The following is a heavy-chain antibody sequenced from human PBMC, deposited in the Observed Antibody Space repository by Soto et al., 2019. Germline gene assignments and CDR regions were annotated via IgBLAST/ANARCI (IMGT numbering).Heavy chain of an antibody. D-gene: IGHD3-10*01. CDR2: ISARYGNT. V-gene: IGHV1-3*01. CDR1: GCCFTNYS. Sequence: APGRVGCEACGCCFTNYSINCVRQALAQTLECMSWISARYGNTKYSQRFQGRVTITRDTSASTAYMELSSLRSEDTAVYYCARDYYGSGSDFHYWGQGTLVTVSS. CDR3: ARDYYGSGSDFHY. J-gene: IGHJ4*02.